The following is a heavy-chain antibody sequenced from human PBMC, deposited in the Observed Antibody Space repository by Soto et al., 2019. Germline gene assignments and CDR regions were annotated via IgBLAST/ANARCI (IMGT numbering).Heavy chain of an antibody. J-gene: IGHJ4*02. Sequence: QVQLVQSGTEVKKPGASVKVSCKASGYTFSNYGFTWVRQAPGQGLEWMGWISAYDDNTNYAQTLQDRVTMTTHTSTCTVFMELRSLRSDDSAVYYCARLAYGANFIDYWGQGTLVTVSS. CDR2: ISAYDDNT. D-gene: IGHD4-17*01. V-gene: IGHV1-18*01. CDR1: GYTFSNYG. CDR3: ARLAYGANFIDY.